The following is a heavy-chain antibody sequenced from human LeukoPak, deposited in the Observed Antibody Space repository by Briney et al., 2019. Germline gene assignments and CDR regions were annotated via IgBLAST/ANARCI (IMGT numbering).Heavy chain of an antibody. J-gene: IGHJ4*02. D-gene: IGHD3-16*01. CDR2: ISYDGSNQ. V-gene: IGHV3-30*18. Sequence: GRSLRLSCAVSGSTFSSYGMHWVRQAPGKGLEWVAVISYDGSNQYYADSVKGRFTISRDNSKNTLYLQMNSLRAEDTAVYYCAKDRNFGFLDYWGQGTLVIVSS. CDR1: GSTFSSYG. CDR3: AKDRNFGFLDY.